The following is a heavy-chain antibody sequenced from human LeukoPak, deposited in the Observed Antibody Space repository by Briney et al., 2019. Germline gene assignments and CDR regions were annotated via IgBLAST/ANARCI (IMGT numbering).Heavy chain of an antibody. CDR2: IKSKTDGGTT. D-gene: IGHD5-24*01. Sequence: GGSLRLSCAASGFTFSDHYLDWVRQAPGKGLEWVGRIKSKTDGGTTDYAAPVKGRFTISRDDSKNTLYLQMNSLKTEDTAVYYCTTSPYYGYNYDYWGQGTLVTVSS. CDR1: GFTFSDHY. J-gene: IGHJ4*02. V-gene: IGHV3-15*01. CDR3: TTSPYYGYNYDY.